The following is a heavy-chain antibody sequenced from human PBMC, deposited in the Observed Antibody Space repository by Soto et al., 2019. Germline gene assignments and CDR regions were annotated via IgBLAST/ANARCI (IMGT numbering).Heavy chain of an antibody. Sequence: GGSLRLSCAASGFTFSSYWMHWVRQAPGKGLVWVSRINSDGSSTSYADSVKGRFTISRDNAKNTLYLQMNSLRAEDTAVYYCASTPLSVYDYEPDVHFDYWGQGTLVTVSS. CDR3: ASTPLSVYDYEPDVHFDY. CDR2: INSDGSST. V-gene: IGHV3-74*01. J-gene: IGHJ4*02. D-gene: IGHD5-12*01. CDR1: GFTFSSYW.